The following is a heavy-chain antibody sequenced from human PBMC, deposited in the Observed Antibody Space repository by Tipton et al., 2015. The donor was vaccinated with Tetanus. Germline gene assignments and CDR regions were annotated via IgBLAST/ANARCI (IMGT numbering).Heavy chain of an antibody. CDR3: ARDGDTSGHYGIFDS. V-gene: IGHV3-30-3*01. D-gene: IGHD3-22*01. CDR1: GFAFSSYD. CDR2: ITFDGSTK. J-gene: IGHJ4*02. Sequence: QVQLVQSGGGVVQPGRSLRLSCVASGFAFSSYDMHWVRQTPGKGLEWVAVITFDGSTKYYADSVKGRFTLSRDNSQNTVHLQMSSLKVEDTAVYYCARDGDTSGHYGIFDSWGQGTLLIVSS.